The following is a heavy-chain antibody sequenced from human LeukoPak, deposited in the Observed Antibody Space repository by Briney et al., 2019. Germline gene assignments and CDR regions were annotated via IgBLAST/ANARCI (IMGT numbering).Heavy chain of an antibody. CDR1: GGSISSYY. CDR3: AREYYGSGSYVIDY. J-gene: IGHJ4*02. D-gene: IGHD3-10*01. Sequence: PSETPSLTCTVSGGSISSYYWSWIRQPPGKGLEWIGYIYYSGSTYYNPSLKSRVTISADTSKNQFSLKLSSVTAADTAVYYCAREYYGSGSYVIDYWGQGTLVTVSS. CDR2: IYYSGST. V-gene: IGHV4-59*01.